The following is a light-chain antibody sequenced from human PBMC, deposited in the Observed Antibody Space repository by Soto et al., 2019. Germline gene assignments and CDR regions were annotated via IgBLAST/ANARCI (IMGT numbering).Light chain of an antibody. V-gene: IGKV3-11*01. Sequence: EIVLTQSPATLSLSPGETATLSCRASQSVSSYLAWYQQKPGQAPRLLIYDASNKATGIPARFSGSGSGTDFTLTISSLEHEDFAVYYCQQRSNWPITFGQGTRLEIK. CDR1: QSVSSY. J-gene: IGKJ5*01. CDR2: DAS. CDR3: QQRSNWPIT.